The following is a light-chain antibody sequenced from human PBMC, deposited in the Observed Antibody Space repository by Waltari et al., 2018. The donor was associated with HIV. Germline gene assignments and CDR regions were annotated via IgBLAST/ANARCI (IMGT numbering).Light chain of an antibody. J-gene: IGLJ3*02. CDR2: EVS. Sequence: QSALTQPDSVSGSPGQSITISCTGTSSDVGGYHYVSWYQQHPGKAPKLMIYEVSNRPSGVSKRFSGSKSGNTASLTISGLQAEDEADYYCSSYTSSSTRVFGGGTKLTVL. CDR1: SSDVGGYHY. CDR3: SSYTSSSTRV. V-gene: IGLV2-14*01.